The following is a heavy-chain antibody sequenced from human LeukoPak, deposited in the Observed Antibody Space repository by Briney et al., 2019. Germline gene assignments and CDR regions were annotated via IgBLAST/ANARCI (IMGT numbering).Heavy chain of an antibody. CDR1: GYTFTSYA. D-gene: IGHD3-10*01. CDR3: ARDRELVDYYYGMDV. J-gene: IGHJ6*02. Sequence: ASVKVSCKASGYTFTSYAMNWVRQAPGQGLEWMGWINTNTGNPTYAQGFTGRFVFSLDTSVSTAYLQVSSLKAEDTAVYYCARDRELVDYYYGMDVWGQGTTVTVSS. CDR2: INTNTGNP. V-gene: IGHV7-4-1*02.